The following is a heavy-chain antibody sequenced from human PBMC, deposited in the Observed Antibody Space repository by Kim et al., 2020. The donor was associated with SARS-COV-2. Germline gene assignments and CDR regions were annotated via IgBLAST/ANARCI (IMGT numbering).Heavy chain of an antibody. D-gene: IGHD1-1*01. V-gene: IGHV3-30*18. CDR1: GFTFSSYG. CDR3: AKDLGAIQTYYYYYYGMDV. J-gene: IGHJ6*02. Sequence: GGSLRLSCAASGFTFSSYGMHWVRQAPGKGLEWVAVISYDGSNKYYADSVKGRFTISRDNSKNTLYLQMNSLRAEDTAVYYCAKDLGAIQTYYYYYYGMDVWGQGTTVTVSS. CDR2: ISYDGSNK.